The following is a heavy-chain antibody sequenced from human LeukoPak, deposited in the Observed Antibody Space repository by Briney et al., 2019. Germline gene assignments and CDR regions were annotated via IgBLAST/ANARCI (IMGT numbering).Heavy chain of an antibody. V-gene: IGHV4-59*12. CDR1: GGSISSYY. CDR3: ASSTQLSSSWAFGMDV. D-gene: IGHD6-13*01. Sequence: SETLSLTCTVSGGSISSYYWSWIRQPPGKGLEWIGYIYYSGSTNYNPSLKSRVTISVDTSKNQFSLKLSSVTAADTAVYYCASSTQLSSSWAFGMDVWGQGTTVTVSS. J-gene: IGHJ6*02. CDR2: IYYSGST.